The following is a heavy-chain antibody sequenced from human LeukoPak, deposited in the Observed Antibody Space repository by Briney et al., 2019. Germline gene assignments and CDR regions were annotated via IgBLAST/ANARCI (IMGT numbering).Heavy chain of an antibody. CDR3: ARDLNWAFDY. CDR1: GFTFSGYA. Sequence: GGSLRLSCAASGFTFSGYAMNWVRQAPGKGLEWVSHIFSGDSTIGYADSVKGRFTVSRDNAKNSLYLQMNNLRDDDTAVYYCARDLNWAFDYWGQGTLVTVSS. D-gene: IGHD1-1*01. J-gene: IGHJ4*02. CDR2: IFSGDSTI. V-gene: IGHV3-48*02.